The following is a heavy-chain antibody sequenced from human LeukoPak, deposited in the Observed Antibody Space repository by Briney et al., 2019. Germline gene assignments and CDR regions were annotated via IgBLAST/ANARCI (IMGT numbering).Heavy chain of an antibody. D-gene: IGHD5-12*01. CDR3: AIGGNSGYDFLIGAIDY. J-gene: IGHJ4*02. CDR2: INPNSGGT. CDR1: GYTFTGYY. V-gene: IGHV1-2*02. Sequence: ASVKVSCKASGYTFTGYYMHWVRQAPGQGLKWMGWINPNSGGTNYAQKFQGRVTKTRDTSISTAYMELSRLRSDDTAVYYCAIGGNSGYDFLIGAIDYWGQGTLVTVSS.